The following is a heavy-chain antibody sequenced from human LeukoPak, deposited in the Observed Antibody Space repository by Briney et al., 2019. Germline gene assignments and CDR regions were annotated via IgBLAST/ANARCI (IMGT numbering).Heavy chain of an antibody. J-gene: IGHJ4*02. V-gene: IGHV1-2*06. CDR1: GYTFTGYY. Sequence: ASVKVSCKASGYTFTGYYMHWVRQAPGQGLEWMGRINPNSGGTDYGRKFQGRVTMTRDTSISTAYMELSRLRSDDTAVYYCARDMTTGSSFDYWGQGTWSPSPQ. CDR2: INPNSGGT. CDR3: ARDMTTGSSFDY. D-gene: IGHD4-17*01.